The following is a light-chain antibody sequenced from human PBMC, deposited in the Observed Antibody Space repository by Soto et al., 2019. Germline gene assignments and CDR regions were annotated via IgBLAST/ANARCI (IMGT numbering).Light chain of an antibody. CDR3: CSHAGGWV. CDR1: SSDVGCYNY. CDR2: DVN. V-gene: IGLV2-11*01. Sequence: QSALTQPRSVSGSPGQSVTISCTGTSSDVGCYNYVSWYQQHPGKAPKLMIDDVNKRPSGVPDRLSGSKSGNTAPLTISGLQAADEADYYCCSHAGGWVFGGGTKLTVL. J-gene: IGLJ3*02.